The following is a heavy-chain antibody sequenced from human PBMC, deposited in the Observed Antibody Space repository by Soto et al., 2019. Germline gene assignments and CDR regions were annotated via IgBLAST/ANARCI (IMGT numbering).Heavy chain of an antibody. V-gene: IGHV3-23*01. CDR3: PNAGDVGYALEY. CDR1: GFTFNIYA. J-gene: IGHJ4*02. D-gene: IGHD2-21*01. Sequence: GGSLRLSCAASGFTFNIYAMSWVRQAPGKGLEWLSAIRDTGSNTYYADSVKGRFTISRDNSKNTLHLQMNSLRAEDTAVYYCPNAGDVGYALEYWGQGTLVTVSS. CDR2: IRDTGSNT.